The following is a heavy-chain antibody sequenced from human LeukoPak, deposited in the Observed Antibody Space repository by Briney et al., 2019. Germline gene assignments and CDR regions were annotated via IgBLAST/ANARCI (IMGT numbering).Heavy chain of an antibody. V-gene: IGHV3-30*18. Sequence: GGSLRLSCTISEFIFSSYGIHWVRQAPGKGLEWVALISHDGSNKHYGDSVKGRFTISRDNSKNTVYLQMSSLSPEDTAVYHCAKEIYCTATTCQGNDAFHIWGQGTVVTVSS. CDR1: EFIFSSYG. CDR2: ISHDGSNK. D-gene: IGHD2-8*02. J-gene: IGHJ3*02. CDR3: AKEIYCTATTCQGNDAFHI.